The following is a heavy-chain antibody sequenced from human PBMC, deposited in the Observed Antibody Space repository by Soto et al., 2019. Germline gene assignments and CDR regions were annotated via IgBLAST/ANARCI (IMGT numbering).Heavy chain of an antibody. D-gene: IGHD5-18*01. V-gene: IGHV3-23*01. J-gene: IGHJ4*02. CDR2: ISGSGGST. Sequence: GGSLRLSCAASGFTFSSYAMSWVRQAPGKGLEWVSAISGSGGSTYYADSVKGRFTISRDNSKNTLYLQMNSLRAEDTAVYYCANPRGYSYGLFDYWGQGTLVTVSS. CDR3: ANPRGYSYGLFDY. CDR1: GFTFSSYA.